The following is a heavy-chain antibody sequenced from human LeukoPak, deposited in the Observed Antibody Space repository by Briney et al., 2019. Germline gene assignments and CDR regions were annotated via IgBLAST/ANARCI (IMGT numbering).Heavy chain of an antibody. Sequence: ASVKLSCKASGGTFSSYAISWVRQAPGQGLEWMGGIIPIFGTANYAQKFQGRVTITADESTSTAYMELSSLRSEDTAVYYCARGTGYSSSLGPIDYWGYYMDVWGKGTTVTVSS. CDR2: IIPIFGTA. D-gene: IGHD6-13*01. CDR1: GGTFSSYA. CDR3: ARGTGYSSSLGPIDYWGYYMDV. J-gene: IGHJ6*03. V-gene: IGHV1-69*13.